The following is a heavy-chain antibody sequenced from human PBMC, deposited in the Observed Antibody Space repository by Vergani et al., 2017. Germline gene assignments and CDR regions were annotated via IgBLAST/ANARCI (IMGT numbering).Heavy chain of an antibody. CDR3: ARAPDYSYGMDV. CDR1: GCPISSYY. J-gene: IGHJ6*02. V-gene: IGHV4-59*01. CDR2: FYYSGNT. Sequence: QLQLQESGPGLVKPSETLSLTCTVSGCPISSYYWSWVLQPPGKGLEWIGYFYYSGNTNYNPSLKSRVTISVDTSKNQFSLKLSAVTAADTDVYYCARAPDYSYGMDVWGQGTTVTVSS.